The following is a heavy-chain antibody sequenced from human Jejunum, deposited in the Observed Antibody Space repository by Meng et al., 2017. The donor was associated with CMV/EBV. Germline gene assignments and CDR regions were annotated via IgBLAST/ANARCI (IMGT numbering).Heavy chain of an antibody. J-gene: IGHJ4*02. CDR3: ASTAGCDY. Sequence: SCSASGFSFSSYWMTWVRQAPGKGLEWVANIKHDGSDKYYVDSVKSRFTISRDNAKNSLYLQMNSLRVEDTATYYCASTAGCDYWGQGTLVTVSS. CDR1: GFSFSSYW. CDR2: IKHDGSDK. V-gene: IGHV3-7*01. D-gene: IGHD6-19*01.